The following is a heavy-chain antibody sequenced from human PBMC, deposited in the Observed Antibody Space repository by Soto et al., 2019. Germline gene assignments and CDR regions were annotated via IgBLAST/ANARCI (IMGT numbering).Heavy chain of an antibody. Sequence: AACGESLCIYVVAGSLQATGKGLEWVAIIWYDGSNKYYADSVKGRFTISRDNSKNTLFLQMNDLRAEDTAVYYCAIDFTPHYMDVLRTGTTVIV. V-gene: IGHV3-33*01. CDR1: GESLCIYV. D-gene: IGHD3-9*01. CDR3: AIDFTPHYMDV. CDR2: IWYDGSNK. J-gene: IGHJ6*03.